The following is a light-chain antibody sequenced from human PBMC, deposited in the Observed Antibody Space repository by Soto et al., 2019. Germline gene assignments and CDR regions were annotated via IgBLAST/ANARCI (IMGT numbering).Light chain of an antibody. CDR2: GAS. Sequence: EIVMTQSPATLSVSPGDRATLSCRASQSVSSNLAWYQQKPGQPPRLLIYGASTRATGIPARFSGSGSVTEFTITISSLQSEDFAIYYCQQYDYWPVTFGQGTKV. V-gene: IGKV3-15*01. CDR1: QSVSSN. J-gene: IGKJ1*01. CDR3: QQYDYWPVT.